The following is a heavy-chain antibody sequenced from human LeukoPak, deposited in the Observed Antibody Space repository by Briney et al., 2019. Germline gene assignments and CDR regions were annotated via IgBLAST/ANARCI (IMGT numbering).Heavy chain of an antibody. CDR2: TNPNSGYT. D-gene: IGHD6-19*01. CDR3: ARVAGSIDY. J-gene: IGHJ4*02. V-gene: IGHV1-8*03. CDR1: GYTFTSYD. Sequence: ASVTVSCQPSGYTFTSYDINWVRQATGQGLEWMGWTNPNSGYTGYAQKFQGRLTITRNTSISTAYMELSSLRSEDTAVYYCARVAGSIDYWGQGTLVTVSS.